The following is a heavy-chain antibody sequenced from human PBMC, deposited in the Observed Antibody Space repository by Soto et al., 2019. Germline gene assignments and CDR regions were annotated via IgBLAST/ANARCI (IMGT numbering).Heavy chain of an antibody. CDR1: VGSMISLGYY. V-gene: IGHV4-39*01. CDR3: ARHGSN. CDR2: IYYSGIT. Sequence: AETPSLSCTLSVGSMISLGYYWCCILRPPGKGLDWIGAIYYSGITYYNPSLNSGVTVSVEQSKNQFSLKVNSVTAAGTGVYYCARHGSNWGQGTLVSVSS. J-gene: IGHJ4*02.